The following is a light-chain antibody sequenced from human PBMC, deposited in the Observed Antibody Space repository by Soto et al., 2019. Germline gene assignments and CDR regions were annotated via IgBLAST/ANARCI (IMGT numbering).Light chain of an antibody. CDR3: QHYNTSPWT. CDR1: QSISSW. J-gene: IGKJ1*01. V-gene: IGKV1-5*03. CDR2: KAS. Sequence: DIQMTQSPSILSASVGDRVTITCRASQSISSWLAWYQQKPGKAPNLLIFKASDLENGVPSRFSGSGSGTEFTLTISSLQPGDFATYYCQHYNTSPWTFGQGTKV.